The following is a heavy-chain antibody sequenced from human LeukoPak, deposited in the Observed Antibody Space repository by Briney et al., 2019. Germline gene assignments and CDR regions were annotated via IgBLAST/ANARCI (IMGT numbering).Heavy chain of an antibody. V-gene: IGHV1-69*13. CDR3: ARELELQPYFDY. D-gene: IGHD1-7*01. J-gene: IGHJ4*02. CDR2: IIPIFGTA. CDR1: GYTFTSYY. Sequence: SVKVSCKASGYTFTSYYMHWVRQAPGQGLEWMGGIIPIFGTANYAQKFQGRVTITADESTSTAYMELSSLRSEDTAVYYCARELELQPYFDYWGQGTLVTVSS.